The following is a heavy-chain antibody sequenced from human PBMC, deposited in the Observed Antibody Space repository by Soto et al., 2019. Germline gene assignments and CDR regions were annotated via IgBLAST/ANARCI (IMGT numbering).Heavy chain of an antibody. Sequence: QVQLPESRPGLVKPSQTLSLTCTVSRDAISSGGYYWSWIRQHPGKGLEWIGYIYYSGTTYYNPSLKSRVTISVDTSKNQFSLKLSSVTAADTAVDYCARASGYFDWLRSVDYCGQGTLVMVSA. CDR1: RDAISSGGYY. CDR2: IYYSGTT. V-gene: IGHV4-31*03. CDR3: ARASGYFDWLRSVDY. J-gene: IGHJ4*02. D-gene: IGHD3-9*01.